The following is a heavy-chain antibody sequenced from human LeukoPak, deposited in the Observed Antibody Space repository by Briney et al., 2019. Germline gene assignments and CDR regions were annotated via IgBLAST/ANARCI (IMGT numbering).Heavy chain of an antibody. V-gene: IGHV4-61*02. J-gene: IGHJ4*02. CDR2: IYTSGST. D-gene: IGHD3-22*01. Sequence: PSETLSLTCTVSGGSVSSGSYYWSWIRQPAGKGLEWIGRIYTSGSTNYNPSLKSRVTISVDTSKNQFSLKLSSVTAADTAVYYCARLRNLYYYDSSGYYVDYWGQGTLVTVSS. CDR3: ARLRNLYYYDSSGYYVDY. CDR1: GGSVSSGSYY.